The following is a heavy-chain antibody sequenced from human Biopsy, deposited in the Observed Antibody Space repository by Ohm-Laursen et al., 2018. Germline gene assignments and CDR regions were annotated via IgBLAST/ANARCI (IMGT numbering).Heavy chain of an antibody. Sequence: DSVKVSCKGSGYAVNDYFLHWLRQAPGQGPEWPGWISPHSGGSNYAQKLQGRVTMTTDTSTSTVYLELRRLISDDTAVYYCARDIMNRIAGLVARSDVFDVWGQGTLVTVSS. CDR1: GYAVNDYF. J-gene: IGHJ3*01. V-gene: IGHV1-2*02. D-gene: IGHD3-16*01. CDR3: ARDIMNRIAGLVARSDVFDV. CDR2: ISPHSGGS.